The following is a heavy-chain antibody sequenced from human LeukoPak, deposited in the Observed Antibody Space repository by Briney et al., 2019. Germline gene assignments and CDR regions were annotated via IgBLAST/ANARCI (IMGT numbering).Heavy chain of an antibody. Sequence: GGSLRLSCAASGFTFSTFAMSWVRQAPGKGLEWVSGISGSGGNTYYADSVKGRFTISRDNSKNTVYLQMNSLRGEDTALYYCAKESRHDISGVPDYWGQGTLVTVSS. CDR1: GFTFSTFA. CDR3: AKESRHDISGVPDY. V-gene: IGHV3-23*01. D-gene: IGHD3-22*01. J-gene: IGHJ4*02. CDR2: ISGSGGNT.